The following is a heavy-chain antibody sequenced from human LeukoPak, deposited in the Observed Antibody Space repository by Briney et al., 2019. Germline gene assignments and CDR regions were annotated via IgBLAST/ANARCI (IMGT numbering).Heavy chain of an antibody. Sequence: GGSLRLSCAASGFTFSSYSMNWVRQAPGKGLEWVSSISSSSSYIYYADSVKGRFTISRDNAENSLYPQMNSLRAEDTAVYYCARVVGGNYYFDYWGQGTLVTVSS. V-gene: IGHV3-21*01. J-gene: IGHJ4*02. D-gene: IGHD4-23*01. CDR1: GFTFSSYS. CDR3: ARVVGGNYYFDY. CDR2: ISSSSSYI.